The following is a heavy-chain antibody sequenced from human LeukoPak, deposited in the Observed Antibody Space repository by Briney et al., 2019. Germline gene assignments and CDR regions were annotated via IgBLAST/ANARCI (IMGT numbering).Heavy chain of an antibody. CDR1: GFSFSSYA. V-gene: IGHV3-23*01. D-gene: IGHD3-10*01. J-gene: IGHJ4*02. CDR2: IFGNGDTT. CDR3: AKRNTMVRGGPCFDH. Sequence: HPGGSLRLSCAASGFSFSSYAMNWVRQAPGKGLEWVSIIFGNGDTTYYADSVKGRFTVSRDNSKDTLYLQMNDLRPDDTAIYYCAKRNTMVRGGPCFDHWGQGLLVTVSS.